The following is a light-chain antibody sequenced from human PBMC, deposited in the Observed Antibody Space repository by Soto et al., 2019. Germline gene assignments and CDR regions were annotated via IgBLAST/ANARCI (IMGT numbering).Light chain of an antibody. CDR2: DAA. CDR3: SSYITSDTLVV. CDR1: SSDVGGYKY. V-gene: IGLV2-14*01. J-gene: IGLJ2*01. Sequence: QSALTQPASVSGSPGQSITISCTGISSDVGGYKYVSWYQQHPGKVPKLMIYDAAIRPSGVSNRFSGSKSGNTASLTISGLQAEDEADYYCSSYITSDTLVVFGGGTQLTVL.